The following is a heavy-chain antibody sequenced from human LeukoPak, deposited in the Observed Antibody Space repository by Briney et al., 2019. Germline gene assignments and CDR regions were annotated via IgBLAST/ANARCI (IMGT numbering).Heavy chain of an antibody. V-gene: IGHV3-7*01. CDR2: IKQDGSEK. D-gene: IGHD3-10*01. CDR3: ARDFFKVVYYGSGSYSHFDY. J-gene: IGHJ4*02. CDR1: GFTFSSYW. Sequence: GGSLRLSCAASGFTFSSYWMSWVRQAPGKGLEWVANIKQDGSEKYYVDSVKGRFTISRDNAKNSLYLQMNSLRAEDTAVYYCARDFFKVVYYGSGSYSHFDYWRQGTLVTVSS.